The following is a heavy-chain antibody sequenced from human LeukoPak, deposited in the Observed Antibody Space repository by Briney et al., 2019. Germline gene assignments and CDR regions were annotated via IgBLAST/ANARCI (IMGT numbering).Heavy chain of an antibody. D-gene: IGHD3-22*01. V-gene: IGHV3-30*18. CDR1: GFTFSSYG. CDR3: AKNWEYYYDSSGLGDY. J-gene: IGHJ4*02. Sequence: PGGSLRLSCAASGFTFSSYGMHWVRQAPGKGLEWVAVISYDGSNKYYADSVKGRFTISRDNSKNTLYLQMNSLRAEDTAVYYCAKNWEYYYDSSGLGDYWGQGTLVTVSS. CDR2: ISYDGSNK.